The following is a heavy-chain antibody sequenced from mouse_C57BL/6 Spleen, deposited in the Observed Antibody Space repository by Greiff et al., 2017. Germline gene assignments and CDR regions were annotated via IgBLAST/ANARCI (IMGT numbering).Heavy chain of an antibody. J-gene: IGHJ3*01. Sequence: VQLQQSGAELVRPGTSVKLSCKASGYTFTSYWMHWVKQRPGQGLEWIGVIDPTDSYTNYNQKFKGKATLTVDTSSSTAYMQLSSLTSEDSAVYYCARVPYDYDEAWFAYWGQGTLVTVSA. CDR1: GYTFTSYW. V-gene: IGHV1-59*01. CDR2: IDPTDSYT. CDR3: ARVPYDYDEAWFAY. D-gene: IGHD2-4*01.